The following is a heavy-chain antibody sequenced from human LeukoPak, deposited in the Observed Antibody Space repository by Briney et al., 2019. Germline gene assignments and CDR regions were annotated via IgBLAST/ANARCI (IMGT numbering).Heavy chain of an antibody. CDR2: ISYDGSNK. Sequence: GGSLRLSCAASGFTFSSYGMHWVRQAPGKGLEWVAVISYDGSNKYYADSVKGRFTISRDNSKNTLYLQMNSLRAEDTAVYYCAKSTMVRGPTPFDPWGQGTLVTVSS. D-gene: IGHD3-10*01. CDR3: AKSTMVRGPTPFDP. V-gene: IGHV3-30*18. J-gene: IGHJ5*02. CDR1: GFTFSSYG.